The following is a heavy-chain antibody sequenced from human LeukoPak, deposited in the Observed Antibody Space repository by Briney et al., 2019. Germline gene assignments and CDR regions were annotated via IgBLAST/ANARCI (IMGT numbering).Heavy chain of an antibody. V-gene: IGHV3-7*01. CDR1: GFTFSSYW. Sequence: GGPLRLSCAASGFTFSSYWMSWVRQAPGKGLEWVANIKQDGSEKYYVDPLKGRFTISRDNAKNSLYLKMNSLRAEDTAVYYCARGEYGSGSYHIDYWGQGTLVTVSS. J-gene: IGHJ4*02. CDR2: IKQDGSEK. D-gene: IGHD3-10*01. CDR3: ARGEYGSGSYHIDY.